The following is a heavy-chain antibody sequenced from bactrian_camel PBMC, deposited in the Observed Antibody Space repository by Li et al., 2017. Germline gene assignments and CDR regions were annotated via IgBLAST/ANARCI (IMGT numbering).Heavy chain of an antibody. Sequence: VQLVESGGGSVQAGGSLRLSCAVSVSSANDYCLAWFRRRPQRVREAMARMSVDGVPTYDDSVQGRFTISRDSAKNALILQMNTVNPGDSAMYYCAADTKGPGCTEYEALYDIWGQGTQVTVS. CDR1: VSSANDYC. CDR3: AADTKGPGCTEYEALYDI. V-gene: IGHV3S6*01. CDR2: MSVDGVP. D-gene: IGHD6*01. J-gene: IGHJ4*01.